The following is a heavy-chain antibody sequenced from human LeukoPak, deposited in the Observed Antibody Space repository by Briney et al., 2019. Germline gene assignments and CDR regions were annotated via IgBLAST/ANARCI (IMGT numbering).Heavy chain of an antibody. V-gene: IGHV3-11*01. Sequence: GGSLRLSCAASGFTFSDYYMSWIRQAPGKGLEWVSYISSSGSTIYYADSVKGRFTISRDNAKNSLYLQMNSLRTEDTAVYYCARALPLTTAPGDYWGQGTLVTVSS. CDR1: GFTFSDYY. J-gene: IGHJ4*02. CDR3: ARALPLTTAPGDY. D-gene: IGHD4/OR15-4a*01. CDR2: ISSSGSTI.